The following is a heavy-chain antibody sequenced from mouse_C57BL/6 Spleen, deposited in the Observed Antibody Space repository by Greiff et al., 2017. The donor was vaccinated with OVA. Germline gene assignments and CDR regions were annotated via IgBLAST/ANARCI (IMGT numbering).Heavy chain of an antibody. CDR2: ISYDGSN. CDR1: GYSITSGYY. V-gene: IGHV3-6*01. J-gene: IGHJ2*01. CDR3: ARDAYGSSGDY. D-gene: IGHD1-1*01. Sequence: VQLQQSGPGLVKPSQSLSLTCSVTGYSITSGYYWNWIRQFPGNKLEWMGYISYDGSNNYNPSLKNRISITRDTSKNQFFLKLNSVTTEDTATYYCARDAYGSSGDYWGQGTTLTVSS.